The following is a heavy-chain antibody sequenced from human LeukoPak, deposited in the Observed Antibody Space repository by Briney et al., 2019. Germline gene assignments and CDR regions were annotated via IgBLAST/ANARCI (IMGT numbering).Heavy chain of an antibody. J-gene: IGHJ6*03. D-gene: IGHD3-10*01. Sequence: ASVKVSCKVSGYTLTELSMHWVRQAPGKGLEWMGGFDPEDGETIYAQKFQGRVTMTEDTSTDTAYMELSSLRSEDTAVYYCARGQYYGPEDYYYYMDVWGKGTTVTVSS. CDR3: ARGQYYGPEDYYYYMDV. CDR2: FDPEDGET. CDR1: GYTLTELS. V-gene: IGHV1-24*01.